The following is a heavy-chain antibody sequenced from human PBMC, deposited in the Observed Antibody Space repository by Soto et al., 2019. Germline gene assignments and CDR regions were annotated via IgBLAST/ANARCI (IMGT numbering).Heavy chain of an antibody. CDR1: RFTFTSSA. J-gene: IGHJ4*02. D-gene: IGHD3-22*01. V-gene: IGHV1-58*01. CDR2: IGVCSGNT. Sequence: SVKVSCKASRFTFTSSAVQWVRQARGQRLEWIGWIGVCSGNTNYAQKLQDRVTMTTDTSTSTAYMELRSLRSDDTAVYYCARDQPQYYYDSSGYFDYWGQGTLVTVSS. CDR3: ARDQPQYYYDSSGYFDY.